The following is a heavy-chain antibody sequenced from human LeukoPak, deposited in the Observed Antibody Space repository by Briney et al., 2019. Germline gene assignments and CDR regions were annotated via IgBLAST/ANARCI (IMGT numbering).Heavy chain of an antibody. J-gene: IGHJ4*02. Sequence: SQTLSLTCAISGDSLSSNSAAWNWIRQSPSSCLEWLNKTYDRSKWYNDSVVSVKSRITINPDTSKNQFSLQLNSVTPEDTAVYYCGRSSVDFYYWGQGTLVTVSS. V-gene: IGHV6-1*01. CDR1: GDSLSSNSAA. D-gene: IGHD3-22*01. CDR2: TYDRSKWYN. CDR3: GRSSVDFYY.